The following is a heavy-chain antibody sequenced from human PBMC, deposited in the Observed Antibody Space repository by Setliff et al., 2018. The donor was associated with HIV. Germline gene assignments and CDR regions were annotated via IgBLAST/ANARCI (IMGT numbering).Heavy chain of an antibody. CDR2: IHPGDSET. Sequence: GESLKISCRVSGYSFTSYWIAWVRQKPGRGLEWMGNIHPGDSETRYSPSFVGQVTFSVDKSVNTAYLQRRSLKASDTAMYYCARGGLYDSGGYYPPPAGRIDSWGPGTLVTVSS. CDR1: GYSFTSYW. V-gene: IGHV5-51*01. D-gene: IGHD3-22*01. CDR3: ARGGLYDSGGYYPPPAGRIDS. J-gene: IGHJ4*02.